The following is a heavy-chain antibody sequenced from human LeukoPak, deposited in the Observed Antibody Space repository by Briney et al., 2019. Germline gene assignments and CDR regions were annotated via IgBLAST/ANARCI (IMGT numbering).Heavy chain of an antibody. Sequence: PGGSLRLSCAASGFTFSSYSMNWVRQAPGKGLEWVSYISSSSSTIYYADSVKGRFTISRDNAKNSLYLQMNSLRAEDTAVYYCARDREGDYVTIGPDAFDIWGQGTMVTVSS. CDR3: ARDREGDYVTIGPDAFDI. D-gene: IGHD4-17*01. CDR2: ISSSSSTI. V-gene: IGHV3-48*01. CDR1: GFTFSSYS. J-gene: IGHJ3*02.